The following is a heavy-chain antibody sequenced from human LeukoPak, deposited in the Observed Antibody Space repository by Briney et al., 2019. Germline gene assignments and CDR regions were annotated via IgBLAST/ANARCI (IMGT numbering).Heavy chain of an antibody. D-gene: IGHD6-13*01. V-gene: IGHV1-18*01. Sequence: ASVKVSCTASGYSFTNYGITWVRQAPGQGLEWMGWITAYNDNTYYAQKLQGRVTMTTDTSTSTADMELRSLRSDDTAVYYCARDLRRGSSSWYVSGGDYWGQGTLVTVSS. CDR2: ITAYNDNT. CDR3: ARDLRRGSSSWYVSGGDY. J-gene: IGHJ4*02. CDR1: GYSFTNYG.